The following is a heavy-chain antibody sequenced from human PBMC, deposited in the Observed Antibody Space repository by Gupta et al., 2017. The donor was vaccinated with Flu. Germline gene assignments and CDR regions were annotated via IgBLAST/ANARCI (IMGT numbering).Heavy chain of an antibody. J-gene: IGHJ4*02. D-gene: IGHD2-2*02. Sequence: QVQLQESGPGLVKPSETLSLTCTVSGGSISSYSWSWIRQPAGKGLEWIGRIYTSGSTNYNPSLKSRVTMSVDTSKNQFSLKLSSVTAADTAVYYCARAHKTYQLLYWGYFDYWGQGTLVTVSS. CDR2: IYTSGST. V-gene: IGHV4-4*07. CDR1: GGSISSYS. CDR3: ARAHKTYQLLYWGYFDY.